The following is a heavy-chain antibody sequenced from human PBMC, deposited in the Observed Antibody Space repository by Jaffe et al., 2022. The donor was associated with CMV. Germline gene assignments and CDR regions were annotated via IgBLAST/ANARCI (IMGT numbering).Heavy chain of an antibody. CDR1: GGTFSSYA. J-gene: IGHJ3*02. CDR2: IIPILGIA. CDR3: ARDCIFPDGDCYSNPGGDAFDI. D-gene: IGHD2-21*02. Sequence: QVQLVQSGAEVKKPGSSVKVSCKASGGTFSSYAISWVRQAPGQGLEWMGRIIPILGIANYAQKFQGRVTITADKSTSTAYMELSSLRSEDTAVYYCARDCIFPDGDCYSNPGGDAFDIWGQGTMVTVSS. V-gene: IGHV1-69*09.